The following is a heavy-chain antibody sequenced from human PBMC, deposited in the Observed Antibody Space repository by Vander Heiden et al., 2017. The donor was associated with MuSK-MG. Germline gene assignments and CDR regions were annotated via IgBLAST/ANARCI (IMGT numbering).Heavy chain of an antibody. V-gene: IGHV4-34*01. CDR2: INHSGST. J-gene: IGHJ6*03. CDR3: ARTGSSWPDYYMDV. D-gene: IGHD6-13*01. Sequence: QVQLQQCGAGLLKPSEPLSLTCAVYGGSFSGDYWSWIRQAPGKGLEWNGEINHSGSTNYNPSLKSRVTISVDTSKNQFSLKLSSVTAADTAVYYCARTGSSWPDYYMDVWGKGTTVTVSS. CDR1: GGSFSGDY.